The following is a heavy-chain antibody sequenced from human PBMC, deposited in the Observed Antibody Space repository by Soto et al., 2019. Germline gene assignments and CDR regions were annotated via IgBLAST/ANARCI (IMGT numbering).Heavy chain of an antibody. Sequence: SVKVSCKASGGTFSSYAISWVRQAPGQGLEWMGGIIPIFGTANYAQKFQGRVTLTGDTSASTASMELSGLRSADTAVYYCARVVPLYDRTSPLDYWGQGTLVTVSS. CDR1: GGTFSSYA. CDR3: ARVVPLYDRTSPLDY. J-gene: IGHJ4*02. D-gene: IGHD3-22*01. CDR2: IIPIFGTA. V-gene: IGHV1-69*06.